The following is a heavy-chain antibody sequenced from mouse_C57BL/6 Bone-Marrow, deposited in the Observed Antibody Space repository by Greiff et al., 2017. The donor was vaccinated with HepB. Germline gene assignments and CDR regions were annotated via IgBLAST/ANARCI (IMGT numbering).Heavy chain of an antibody. V-gene: IGHV1-64*01. Sequence: VQLQQPGAELVKPGASVKLSCKASGYTFTSYWMHWVKQRPGQGLEWIGMIHPNSGSTNYNEKFKSKATLTVDKSSSTAYMQLSSLTSEDSAVYYCARPYYYCYYAMDYWGQGTSVTVCS. CDR2: IHPNSGST. D-gene: IGHD1-1*01. CDR3: ARPYYYCYYAMDY. CDR1: GYTFTSYW. J-gene: IGHJ4*01.